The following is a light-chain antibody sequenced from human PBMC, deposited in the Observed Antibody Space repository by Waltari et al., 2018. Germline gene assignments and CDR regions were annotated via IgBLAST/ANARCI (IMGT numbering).Light chain of an antibody. CDR3: SSYTSSSTRV. CDR1: SSAVGGYNY. J-gene: IGLJ3*02. V-gene: IGLV2-14*01. Sequence: QSALTQPAPVSGSPGQSFTISCTGTSSAVGGYNYVSWYQQNPGKAPKLMFYEVSKRPSGVSNRFSGSKSGNTASLTISGRQAEDEADYYCSSYTSSSTRVFGGGTKLTVL. CDR2: EVS.